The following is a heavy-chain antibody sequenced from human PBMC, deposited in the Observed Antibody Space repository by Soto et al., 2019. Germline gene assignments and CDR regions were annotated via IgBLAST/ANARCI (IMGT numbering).Heavy chain of an antibody. V-gene: IGHV3-30*18. J-gene: IGHJ6*02. Sequence: QVQLVESGGGVVQPGRSLRLSCAASGFTFSSYGRHWVRQAPGKGLEWVAVISYDGSNKYYADSVKGRFTISRDNSKNTVHLKMNSLRAEDTAVYYCAKDWGYCSSTSCYRFYYYGMDVWGQGTTVTVSS. D-gene: IGHD2-2*01. CDR1: GFTFSSYG. CDR3: AKDWGYCSSTSCYRFYYYGMDV. CDR2: ISYDGSNK.